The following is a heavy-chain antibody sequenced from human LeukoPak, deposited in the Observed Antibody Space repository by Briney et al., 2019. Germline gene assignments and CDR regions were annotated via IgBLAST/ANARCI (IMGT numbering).Heavy chain of an antibody. V-gene: IGHV1-2*02. J-gene: IGHJ3*02. CDR1: GYIVTGNY. Sequence: ASVKVSCKASGYIVTGNYMHWVRQAPGQGLEWMGWINPNSGGTKYAQEFQGRVTMTRDTSISTAYMELSRLQSDDTAVYYCARDLRYSDHAFDIWGQGTMVTVSS. CDR2: INPNSGGT. CDR3: ARDLRYSDHAFDI. D-gene: IGHD1-26*01.